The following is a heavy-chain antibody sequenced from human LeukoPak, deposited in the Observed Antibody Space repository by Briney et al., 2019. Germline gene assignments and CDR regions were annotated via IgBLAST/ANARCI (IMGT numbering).Heavy chain of an antibody. D-gene: IGHD3-22*01. V-gene: IGHV1-18*01. J-gene: IGHJ4*02. CDR1: GYTFTNYG. CDR3: ARDIATVVHQD. Sequence: ASVKVSCKTSGYTFTNYGISWVRQAPGQGLEWMGWISGYNGNTNYPQKVQGRVTMTTDTSTSTVYMELRGLRSDDTAVYYCARDIATVVHQDWGQGTLVTVSS. CDR2: ISGYNGNT.